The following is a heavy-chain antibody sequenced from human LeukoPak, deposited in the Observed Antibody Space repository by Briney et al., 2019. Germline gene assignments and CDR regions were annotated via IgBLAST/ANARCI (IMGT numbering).Heavy chain of an antibody. CDR1: GGSISSGDYY. Sequence: SQTLSLTCTVSGGSISSGDYYWSWIRQPPGKGLEWIGYIYHSGSTYYNPSLKSRVTISVDRSKNQFSLKLSSVTAADTAVYYCARDTGDLPFDYWGQGTLVTVSS. CDR3: ARDTGDLPFDY. J-gene: IGHJ4*02. D-gene: IGHD7-27*01. V-gene: IGHV4-30-2*01. CDR2: IYHSGST.